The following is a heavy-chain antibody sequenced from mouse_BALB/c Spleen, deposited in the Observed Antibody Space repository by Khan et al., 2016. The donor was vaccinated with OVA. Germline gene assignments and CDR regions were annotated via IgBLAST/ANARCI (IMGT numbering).Heavy chain of an antibody. CDR3: TRPAYYYDSEWFAY. J-gene: IGHJ3*01. CDR1: GFTFSTYG. D-gene: IGHD1-1*01. CDR2: VSTGGSYT. Sequence: EVELVESGGDLVKPGGSLKLSCAASGFTFSTYGMSWVRQTPDKRLEWVATVSTGGSYTYYTDSVKGRFTISRDNAKNTLYLQMSGLKTEDTAMFSSTRPAYYYDSEWFAYWGQGTLVTVSA. V-gene: IGHV5-6*01.